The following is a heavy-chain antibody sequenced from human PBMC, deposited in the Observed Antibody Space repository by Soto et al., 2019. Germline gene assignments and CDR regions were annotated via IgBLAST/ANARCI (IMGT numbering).Heavy chain of an antibody. J-gene: IGHJ4*02. CDR2: IWHDGGEK. D-gene: IGHD3-22*01. Sequence: QVQLVESGGGVVRPGRSLRLSCTASGFTLSDYGMHWVRQAPGKGLEWVAVIWHDGGEKYYADSVTGRFTISRDNSKNTVHLQIDSLGTEDTALYYCARDPGRDSPIDYWGQGTLVTVSS. CDR1: GFTLSDYG. CDR3: ARDPGRDSPIDY. V-gene: IGHV3-33*01.